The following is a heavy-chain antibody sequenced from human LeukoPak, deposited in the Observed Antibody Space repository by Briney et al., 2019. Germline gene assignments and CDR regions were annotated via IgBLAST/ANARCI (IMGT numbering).Heavy chain of an antibody. J-gene: IGHJ4*02. CDR1: GYTLTELS. D-gene: IGHD3-10*01. Sequence: GASVKVSCKVSGYTLTELSMHWVRQAPGKGLEWMGGFDPEDGETIYAQKFQGRVTMTEDTSTDTAYMELSSLRSEDTAVYYCASWYYGSGSYYFAYWGQGTLVTVSS. V-gene: IGHV1-24*01. CDR3: ASWYYGSGSYYFAY. CDR2: FDPEDGET.